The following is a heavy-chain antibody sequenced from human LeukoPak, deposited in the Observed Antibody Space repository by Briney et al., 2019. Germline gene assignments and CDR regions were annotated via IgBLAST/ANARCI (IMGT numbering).Heavy chain of an antibody. CDR2: MNEDGSGT. Sequence: PGGSLRLSCAVSGFIIGSSWMSWVRQTPGKGREWVADMNEDGSGTYYVDSVKGRFTVSRDNAQNSVYLQMNSLRVEDTGVYYCARDPAWGAIDYWGQGTLVTVSS. CDR1: GFIIGSSW. CDR3: ARDPAWGAIDY. D-gene: IGHD7-27*01. V-gene: IGHV3-7*01. J-gene: IGHJ4*02.